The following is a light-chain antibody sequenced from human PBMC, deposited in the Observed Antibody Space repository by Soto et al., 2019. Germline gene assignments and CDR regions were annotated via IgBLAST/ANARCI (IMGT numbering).Light chain of an antibody. CDR3: SSYSSTSCYV. CDR1: SSDVGGYNC. Sequence: QSALTQPASVSGSPGQSITLSCTGTSSDVGGYNCVSWYQQYPGKAPKLMIHDVTHRPSGVSNRFSGSKSGNTASLTISGLQAEDEADYYCSSYSSTSCYVFGTGTKVTVL. CDR2: DVT. J-gene: IGLJ1*01. V-gene: IGLV2-14*01.